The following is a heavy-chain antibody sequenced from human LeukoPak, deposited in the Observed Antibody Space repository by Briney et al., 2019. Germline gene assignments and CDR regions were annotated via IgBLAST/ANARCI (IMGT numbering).Heavy chain of an antibody. J-gene: IGHJ5*02. D-gene: IGHD6-19*01. V-gene: IGHV3-23*01. Sequence: GGSLRLSCAASGFTFSSYAMSWVRQAPGKGLEWVSAISGSGGSTYYADSVKGRFTISRDNSKNTLYLQMNSLRAEDTAVCYCAKDRGQWLDPGWFDPWGQGTLVTVSS. CDR1: GFTFSSYA. CDR3: AKDRGQWLDPGWFDP. CDR2: ISGSGGST.